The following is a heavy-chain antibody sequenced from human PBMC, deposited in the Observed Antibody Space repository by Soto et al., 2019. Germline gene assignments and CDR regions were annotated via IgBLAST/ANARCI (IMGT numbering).Heavy chain of an antibody. D-gene: IGHD1-20*01. CDR1: GFTFSNYW. J-gene: IGHJ4*01. CDR3: TMDLTGRQDY. Sequence: GGSLRLSCAASGFTFSNYWMHWVRQAPGKGLVWVSRINRDGSTTTYADSVRGRFTISRDNAKNTLYLQMNSLRDEDTAVYYCTMDLTGRQDYWGQGALVTVSS. CDR2: INRDGSTT. V-gene: IGHV3-74*01.